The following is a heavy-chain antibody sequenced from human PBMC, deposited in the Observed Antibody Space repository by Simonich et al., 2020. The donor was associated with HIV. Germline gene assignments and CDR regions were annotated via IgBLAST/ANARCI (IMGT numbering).Heavy chain of an antibody. Sequence: QVQLQESGPGLVKPSETLSLTCTVSGGSISSSSYYWGWISQPQGKGLEWIGSIYYSGGTSYHPSLKRRVTISVDTSKNQFSLKLSSVTAADTAVYYCARREDEAIGGYFDYWGQGTLVTVSS. CDR1: GGSISSSSYY. CDR3: ARREDEAIGGYFDY. CDR2: IYYSGGT. V-gene: IGHV4-39*01. J-gene: IGHJ4*02.